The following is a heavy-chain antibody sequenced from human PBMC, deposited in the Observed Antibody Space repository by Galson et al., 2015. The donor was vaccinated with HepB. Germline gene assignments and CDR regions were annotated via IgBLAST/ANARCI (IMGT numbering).Heavy chain of an antibody. Sequence: TLSLTCTVSGGSISSGDYYWSWIRQPPGKGLEWIGYIYYSGSTYYNPSLKSRVTISVDTSKNQFSLKLSSVTAADTAVYYCARDGGLAVAGTGAFDIWGQGTMVTVSS. CDR1: GGSISSGDYY. J-gene: IGHJ3*02. D-gene: IGHD6-19*01. V-gene: IGHV4-30-4*01. CDR2: IYYSGST. CDR3: ARDGGLAVAGTGAFDI.